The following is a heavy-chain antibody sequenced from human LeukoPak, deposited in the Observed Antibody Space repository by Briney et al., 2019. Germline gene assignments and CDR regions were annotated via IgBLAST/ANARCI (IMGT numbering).Heavy chain of an antibody. CDR3: ARDGESRNRPLGNFDY. Sequence: PSETLSLTCAVYGGSFSGYYWSWIRQPPGKGLEWIGEINHSGSTNYNPSLKSRVTISVDASKNQFSLKLSSVTAEDTAVYYCARDGESRNRPLGNFDYWGQGTLVTVSS. CDR2: INHSGST. V-gene: IGHV4-34*01. J-gene: IGHJ4*02. D-gene: IGHD3-10*01. CDR1: GGSFSGYY.